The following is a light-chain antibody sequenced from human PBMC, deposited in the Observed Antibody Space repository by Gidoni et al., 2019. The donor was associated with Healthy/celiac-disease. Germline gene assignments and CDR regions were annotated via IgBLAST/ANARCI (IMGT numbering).Light chain of an antibody. CDR3: QQRSNFPLT. CDR2: DAS. V-gene: IGKV3-11*01. Sequence: IVLTPSPATLSLSPGERATLSCRASQSVSSYLAWYPQKPGQAPRLLIYDASNRATGIPARFSGSGSGTDFTLTISSLEPEDFAVYYCQQRSNFPLTFGGGTKVEIK. J-gene: IGKJ4*01. CDR1: QSVSSY.